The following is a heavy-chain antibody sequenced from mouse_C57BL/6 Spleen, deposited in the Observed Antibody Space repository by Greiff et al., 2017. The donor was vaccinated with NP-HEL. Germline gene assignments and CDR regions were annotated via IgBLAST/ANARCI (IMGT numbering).Heavy chain of an antibody. V-gene: IGHV3-6*01. CDR3: ARDDGYSFAY. CDR2: ISYDGSN. D-gene: IGHD2-3*01. Sequence: EVKLMESGPGLVKPSQSLSLTCSVTGYSITSGYSWNWIRQFPGNKLEWMGYISYDGSNNYNPSLKNRISITRDTSKNQFFLKLNSVTTEDTATYYCARDDGYSFAYWGQGTLVTVSA. CDR1: GYSITSGYS. J-gene: IGHJ3*01.